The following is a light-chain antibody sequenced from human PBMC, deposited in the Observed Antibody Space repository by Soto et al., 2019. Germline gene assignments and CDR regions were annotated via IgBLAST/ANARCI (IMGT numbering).Light chain of an antibody. CDR1: ESISNW. J-gene: IGKJ2*01. Sequence: DIQMTQSPSILSASVGDRVAITCRASESISNWLAWYQQKPGKAPKVLIYDASRLQSGVPERFSGSGSGTEVALTSSSRQADGIATYYCQQYKSYSYTVGQGTNLEI. V-gene: IGKV1-5*01. CDR3: QQYKSYSYT. CDR2: DAS.